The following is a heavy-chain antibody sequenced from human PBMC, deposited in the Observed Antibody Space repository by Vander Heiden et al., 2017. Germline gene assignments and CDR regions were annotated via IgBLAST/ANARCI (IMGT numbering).Heavy chain of an antibody. CDR2: ISSSSSYI. D-gene: IGHD4-17*01. CDR3: ARDTTVVTPSFDY. CDR1: GFTFSSYS. J-gene: IGHJ4*02. Sequence: EVQLVESGGGLVKPGGSLSLSCAASGFTFSSYSMNWVRQAPGKGLEWVSSISSSSSYIYYADSVKGRFTISRDNAKNSLYLQMNSLRAEDTAVYYCARDTTVVTPSFDYWGQGTLVTVSS. V-gene: IGHV3-21*01.